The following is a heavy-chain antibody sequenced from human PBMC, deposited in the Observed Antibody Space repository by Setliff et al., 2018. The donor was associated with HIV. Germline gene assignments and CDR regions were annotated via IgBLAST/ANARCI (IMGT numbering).Heavy chain of an antibody. V-gene: IGHV3-30*18. CDR3: AKDLRSYRCSIASCPHMDV. Sequence: HPGGSLRLSCAASGFTFSSYEMHWVRQAPGKGLEWVAVISHDGGNKYYADSVKGRFTISGDNSKNTLYLQMNSLRSEDAAVYYCAKDLRSYRCSIASCPHMDVWGKGTTVTVSS. CDR2: ISHDGGNK. J-gene: IGHJ6*03. CDR1: GFTFSSYE. D-gene: IGHD3-16*02.